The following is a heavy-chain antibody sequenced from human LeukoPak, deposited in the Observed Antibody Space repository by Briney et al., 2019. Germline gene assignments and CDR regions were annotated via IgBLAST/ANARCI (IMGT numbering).Heavy chain of an antibody. CDR3: ASRTGGIVLMVYAEYYFDY. CDR1: GGSISSGDYY. Sequence: SETLSLTCTVSGGSISSGDYYWGWIRQPPGKGLEWIGSIYHSGSTYYNPSLKSRVTISVDTSKNQFSLKLSSVTAADAAVYYCASRTGGIVLMVYAEYYFDYWGQGTLVTVSS. D-gene: IGHD2-8*01. CDR2: IYHSGST. V-gene: IGHV4-39*07. J-gene: IGHJ4*02.